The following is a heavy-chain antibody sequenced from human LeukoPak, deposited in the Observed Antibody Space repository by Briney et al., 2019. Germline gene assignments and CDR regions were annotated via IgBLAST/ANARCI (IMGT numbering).Heavy chain of an antibody. Sequence: SETLSLTCTVSGGSISPYYWSWIRQPPGEGLEWIGYIFYSGSTNCNPSLKSRVTISVDTSKNQFSLKLSSVTAADTAVYYCARHGTSRITMNHWGQGTLVTVSS. CDR1: GGSISPYY. V-gene: IGHV4-59*08. CDR2: IFYSGST. CDR3: ARHGTSRITMNH. J-gene: IGHJ4*02. D-gene: IGHD3-22*01.